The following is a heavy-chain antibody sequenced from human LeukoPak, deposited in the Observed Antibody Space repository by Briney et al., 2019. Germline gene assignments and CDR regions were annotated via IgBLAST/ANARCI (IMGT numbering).Heavy chain of an antibody. J-gene: IGHJ4*02. CDR3: ARDLRRYSYGYSDY. CDR1: GFTFSSYS. V-gene: IGHV3-21*01. D-gene: IGHD5-18*01. Sequence: GGSLRLSCAASGFTFSSYSMNWVRQAPGKGLEWVSSISSSSSYIYYADSVKGRFTISRDNAKNSLYLQMNSLRAEDTAAYYCARDLRRYSYGYSDYWGQGTLVTVSS. CDR2: ISSSSSYI.